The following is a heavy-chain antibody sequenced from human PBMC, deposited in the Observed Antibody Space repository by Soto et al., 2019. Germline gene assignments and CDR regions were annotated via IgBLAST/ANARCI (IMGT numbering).Heavy chain of an antibody. D-gene: IGHD6-13*01. CDR3: VRRHVSATGIDWFDP. CDR1: GYTFTSYG. V-gene: IGHV1-3*01. J-gene: IGHJ5*02. Sequence: QVQLVQSGTEVKKPGASVQVSCKASGYTFTSYGIHWVRQAPGQRLEWMGWINAANGDTKYSPKLQGRVTMTRDTSASTAYMELSSLRSEDTAVYYCVRRHVSATGIDWFDPLGQGTLGTVSS. CDR2: INAANGDT.